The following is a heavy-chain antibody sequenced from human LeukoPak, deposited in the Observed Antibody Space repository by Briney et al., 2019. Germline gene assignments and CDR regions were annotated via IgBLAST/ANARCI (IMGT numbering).Heavy chain of an antibody. D-gene: IGHD6-13*01. J-gene: IGHJ5*02. Sequence: SVKVSCKASGYTFTSYGISWVRQAPGQGLEWMGGIIPIFGTANYAQKFQGRVTITADESTSTAYMELSSLRSGDTAVYYCARDIIGAARQGNWFDPWGQGTLVTVSS. V-gene: IGHV1-69*13. CDR2: IIPIFGTA. CDR1: GYTFTSYG. CDR3: ARDIIGAARQGNWFDP.